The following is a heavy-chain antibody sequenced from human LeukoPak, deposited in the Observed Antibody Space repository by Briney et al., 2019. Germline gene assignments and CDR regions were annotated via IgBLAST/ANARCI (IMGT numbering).Heavy chain of an antibody. CDR2: IFYSVNT. CDR1: GGSFSGYY. V-gene: IGHV4-34*11. D-gene: IGHD3-22*01. Sequence: PSETLSLTCAVYGGSFSGYYWSWIRQPPGKGLEWIGDIFYSVNTNYNPSLKSRATISIDTSKNQFSLKLSSVTAADTAVYYCARETGVTYADSRGEAVYSYSDLWGRGTLATVSS. CDR3: ARETGVTYADSRGEAVYSYSDL. J-gene: IGHJ2*01.